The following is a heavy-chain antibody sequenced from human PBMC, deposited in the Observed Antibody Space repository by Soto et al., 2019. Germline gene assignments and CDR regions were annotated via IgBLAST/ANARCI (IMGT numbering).Heavy chain of an antibody. CDR2: ISSSSSYI. V-gene: IGHV3-21*01. CDR1: GFTFSSYS. CDR3: ASPKLGNSYDAFDI. Sequence: EVQLVESGGGLVKPGGSLRLSCAASGFTFSSYSMNWVRQAPGKGLEWVSSISSSSSYIYYADSVKGRFTTSRDNAKNSLNLQRNSLRAEDTAVYCCASPKLGNSYDAFDIWGQGTMVTVSS. D-gene: IGHD1-7*01. J-gene: IGHJ3*02.